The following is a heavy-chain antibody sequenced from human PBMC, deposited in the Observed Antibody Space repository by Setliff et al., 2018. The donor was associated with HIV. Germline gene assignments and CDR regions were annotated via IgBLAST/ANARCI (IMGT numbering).Heavy chain of an antibody. D-gene: IGHD5-18*01. CDR3: ASRSYGSSDYYYYMDV. CDR2: ISAYNGNT. CDR1: GYTFTSYG. J-gene: IGHJ6*03. V-gene: IGHV1-18*01. Sequence: GALVKVSCKASGYTFTSYGISWVRQAPGQGLEWMGWISAYNGNTNYAQKLQGRVTMTTDTSTSTAYMELRSLRSDDTAVYYCASRSYGSSDYYYYMDVWGKGTTVTVSS.